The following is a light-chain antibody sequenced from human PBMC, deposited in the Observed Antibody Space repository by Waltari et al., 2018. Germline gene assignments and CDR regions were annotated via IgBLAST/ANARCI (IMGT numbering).Light chain of an antibody. J-gene: IGKJ2*01. CDR3: QQYYSTPYT. V-gene: IGKV4-1*01. CDR1: QSVLYSSNNKNY. CDR2: WAS. Sequence: DIVMTQSPDSLAVSLGERATINCKSSQSVLYSSNNKNYLAWYQQKAGQPPMLLIDWASAREFGVPDRFSGSGSGTDFTLTISSLQAEDVAVYYCQQYYSTPYTFARGPSWRSN.